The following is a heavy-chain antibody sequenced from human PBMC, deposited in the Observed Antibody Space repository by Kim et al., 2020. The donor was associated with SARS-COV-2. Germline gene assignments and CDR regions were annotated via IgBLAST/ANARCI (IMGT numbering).Heavy chain of an antibody. D-gene: IGHD6-13*01. Sequence: ASVKVSCKASGYTFTSYGISWVRQAPGQGLEWMGWISAYNGNTNYAQKLQGRVTMTTDTSTSTAYMELRSLRSDDTAVYYCASGRQQPGNNGMDVWGQGTTVTVSS. CDR1: GYTFTSYG. CDR2: ISAYNGNT. J-gene: IGHJ6*02. V-gene: IGHV1-18*01. CDR3: ASGRQQPGNNGMDV.